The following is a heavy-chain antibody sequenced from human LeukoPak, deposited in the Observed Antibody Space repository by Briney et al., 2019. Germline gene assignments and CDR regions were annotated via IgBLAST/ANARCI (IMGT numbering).Heavy chain of an antibody. CDR1: GFTFDDYA. CDR3: AKGPKYDFWSGFYYFDY. CDR2: ISWNSGSI. D-gene: IGHD3-3*01. J-gene: IGHJ4*02. V-gene: IGHV3-9*03. Sequence: GGSLRLSCAASGFTFDDYAMHWVRQAPGKGLEWVSGISWNSGSIGYADSVKGRFTISRDNAKNSLYLQMNSLRAEDMALYYCAKGPKYDFWSGFYYFDYWGQGTLDTVSS.